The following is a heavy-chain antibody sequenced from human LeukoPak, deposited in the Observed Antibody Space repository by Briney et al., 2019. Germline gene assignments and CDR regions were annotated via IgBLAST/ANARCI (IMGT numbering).Heavy chain of an antibody. J-gene: IGHJ4*02. D-gene: IGHD3/OR15-3a*01. CDR3: ARGCEAGLAD. V-gene: IGHV4-59*01. CDR1: GASMSSYY. Sequence: SETLSHTCSVSGASMSSYYWTWIRPPPGKGLEWIGYIYSSGSTNSNPSLKSRVTISVDTSKNQFSLNLSSVTAADTAVHYCARGCEAGLADWGQGTLVTVSS. CDR2: IYSSGST.